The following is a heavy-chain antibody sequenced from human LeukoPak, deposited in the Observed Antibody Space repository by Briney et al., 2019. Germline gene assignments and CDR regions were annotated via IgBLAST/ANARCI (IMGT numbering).Heavy chain of an antibody. V-gene: IGHV4-38-2*01. D-gene: IGHD2-15*01. CDR3: ARHPGRATGFDY. CDR2: IYHSGST. CDR1: GYSISSGYY. J-gene: IGHJ4*02. Sequence: SETLSLTCAVSGYSISSGYYWGWIRQPPVKGLEWIGSIYHSGSTYYNPSLKSRVTISVDTSKNQFSLKLSSVTAADTAVYYCARHPGRATGFDYWGQGTLVTVSS.